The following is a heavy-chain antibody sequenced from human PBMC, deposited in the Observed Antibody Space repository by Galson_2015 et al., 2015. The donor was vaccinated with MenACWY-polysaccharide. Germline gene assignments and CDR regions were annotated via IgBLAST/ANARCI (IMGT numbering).Heavy chain of an antibody. Sequence: SLRLSCAPSGFIFTNHWMSWVRQAPGKGLEWVANIRQDGFEKYHVDSVKGRFTISRDNAENSVFLQMNSLRVEDTAVYYCAREGLVEAFENWGQGTMVTVSS. CDR3: AREGLVEAFEN. CDR2: IRQDGFEK. D-gene: IGHD2-8*02. CDR1: GFIFTNHW. V-gene: IGHV3-7*01. J-gene: IGHJ3*02.